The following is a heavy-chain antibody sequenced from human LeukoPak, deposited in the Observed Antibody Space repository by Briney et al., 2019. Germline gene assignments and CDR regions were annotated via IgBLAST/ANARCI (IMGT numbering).Heavy chain of an antibody. J-gene: IGHJ4*02. CDR3: AKGRAVVPAASDY. Sequence: GGSLRLSRAASGFTFSSYAMSWVRQAPGKGLEWVSVISGSGGSTYYADSVKGRFTISRDNSKNTLYLQMNNLRAEDTAVYYCAKGRAVVPAASDYWGQGTLVTVSS. CDR1: GFTFSSYA. V-gene: IGHV3-23*01. D-gene: IGHD2-2*01. CDR2: ISGSGGST.